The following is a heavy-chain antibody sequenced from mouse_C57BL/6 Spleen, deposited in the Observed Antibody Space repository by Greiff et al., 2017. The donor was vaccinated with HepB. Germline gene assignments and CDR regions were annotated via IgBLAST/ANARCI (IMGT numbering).Heavy chain of an antibody. CDR3: ARGAMDY. Sequence: VQGVESGPELVKPGASVKISCKASGYAFSSSWMNWVKQRPGKGLEWIGRIYPGDGDTNYNGKFKGKATLTADKSSSTAYMQLSSLTSEDSAVYFCARGAMDYWGQGTSVTVSS. CDR1: GYAFSSSW. J-gene: IGHJ4*01. V-gene: IGHV1-82*01. CDR2: IYPGDGDT.